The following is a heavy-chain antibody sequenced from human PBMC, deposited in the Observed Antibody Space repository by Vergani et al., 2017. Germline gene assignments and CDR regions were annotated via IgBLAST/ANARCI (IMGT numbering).Heavy chain of an antibody. V-gene: IGHV1-69*13. CDR3: ARDASSSRWSPNYFYMDV. Sequence: QVQLVQSGAEVKKPGSSVKVSCKASGGTFSNYAFSWVRQAPGQGLEWMGGIIPLFGTPNYAQKFHGRVTITADDSTSTAYMELSNLTSEDTAMYYCARDASSSRWSPNYFYMDVWGKGTTVTVSS. CDR1: GGTFSNYA. J-gene: IGHJ6*03. CDR2: IIPLFGTP. D-gene: IGHD6-13*01.